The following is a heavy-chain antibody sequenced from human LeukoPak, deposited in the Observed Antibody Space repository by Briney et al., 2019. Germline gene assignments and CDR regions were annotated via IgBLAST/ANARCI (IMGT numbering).Heavy chain of an antibody. J-gene: IGHJ4*02. D-gene: IGHD3-22*01. CDR2: ISGSGGST. CDR3: ARDTYYYDSSGYPLHYFDY. V-gene: IGHV3-23*01. Sequence: GGSLRLSCAASGFTFSSYAMSWVRQAPGKGLEWVSAISGSGGSTYYADSVKGRFTISRDNSKNTLYLQMNSLRAEDTAVYYCARDTYYYDSSGYPLHYFDYWGQGTLVTVSS. CDR1: GFTFSSYA.